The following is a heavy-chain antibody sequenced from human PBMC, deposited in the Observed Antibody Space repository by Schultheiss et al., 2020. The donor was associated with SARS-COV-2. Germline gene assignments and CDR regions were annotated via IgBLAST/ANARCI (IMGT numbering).Heavy chain of an antibody. CDR1: GGSISSSNW. CDR2: IYHSGST. CDR3: ARGPYYDSSGYCIH. J-gene: IGHJ4*02. Sequence: SETLSLTCAVSGGSISSSNWWSWVRQPPGKGLEWIGEIYHSGSTNYNPSLKSRVTISVDTSKNQFSLKVRSVTAADTAVYYCARGPYYDSSGYCIHWGQGTLVTVSS. D-gene: IGHD3-22*01. V-gene: IGHV4-4*02.